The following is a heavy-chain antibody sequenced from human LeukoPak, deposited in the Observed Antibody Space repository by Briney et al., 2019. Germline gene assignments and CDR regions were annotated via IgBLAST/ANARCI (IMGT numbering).Heavy chain of an antibody. CDR3: ATTPGAYYYYHMDV. Sequence: GGSLRLSCAASGFTFSTYVMTWVRQALGKGLEWVSAILGSGGGTYYTDPVKGRFTISRDNSKNTLYLQMNSLRAEDTAVYYCATTPGAYYYYHMDVWGQGTTVTVSS. D-gene: IGHD3-10*01. J-gene: IGHJ6*02. CDR1: GFTFSTYV. CDR2: ILGSGGGT. V-gene: IGHV3-23*01.